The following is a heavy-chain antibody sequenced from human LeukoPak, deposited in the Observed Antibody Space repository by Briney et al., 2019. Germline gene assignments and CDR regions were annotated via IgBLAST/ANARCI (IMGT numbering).Heavy chain of an antibody. J-gene: IGHJ6*03. V-gene: IGHV4-4*07. Sequence: PSETLSLTCTVSGGSISSYYWSWIRQPAGKGLEWIGRIYTSGSTNYNPSLKSRVTISVDKSKNQFSLKLSSVTAADTAVYYCARSGGDSYYYYYYMDVWGKGTTVTVSS. CDR3: ARSGGDSYYYYYYMDV. CDR1: GGSISSYY. CDR2: IYTSGST. D-gene: IGHD3-16*01.